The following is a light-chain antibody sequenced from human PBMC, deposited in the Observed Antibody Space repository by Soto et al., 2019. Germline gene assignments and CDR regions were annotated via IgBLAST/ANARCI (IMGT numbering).Light chain of an antibody. J-gene: IGKJ1*01. Sequence: EIVLTQSPGTLSFSPGERATPSCRASQSVSSSSLAWYQQRPGQAPRLLIFDASSRATGIPDRFSGSGSGTDFTLTISRLEPEDFVVYYCQQYGASPRTFGQGTKVDIK. V-gene: IGKV3-20*01. CDR3: QQYGASPRT. CDR2: DAS. CDR1: QSVSSSS.